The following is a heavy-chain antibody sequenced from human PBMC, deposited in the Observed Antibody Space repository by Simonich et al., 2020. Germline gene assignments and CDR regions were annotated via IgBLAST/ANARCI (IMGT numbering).Heavy chain of an antibody. CDR1: GFTFSSYA. CDR3: AKDLGERITMIVVVIDAFDI. CDR2: ISGRGGST. J-gene: IGHJ3*02. D-gene: IGHD3-22*01. V-gene: IGHV3-23*01. Sequence: GGGLVQPGGSLRLSCAASGFTFSSYAMSWVRQAPGKGWEWVSAISGRGGSTYYADSVKGRFTISRDNSKKTLYLQMNSLRAEDTAVYYCAKDLGERITMIVVVIDAFDIWGQGTMVTVSS.